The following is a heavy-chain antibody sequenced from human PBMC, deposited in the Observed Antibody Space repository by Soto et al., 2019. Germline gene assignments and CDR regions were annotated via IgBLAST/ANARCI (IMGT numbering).Heavy chain of an antibody. J-gene: IGHJ4*02. V-gene: IGHV4-59*01. CDR1: GASNSSYY. CDR2: THYSGNT. CDR3: ARYGGFFLDY. Sequence: SETLSLTCTVSGASNSSYYWSWLRQPPGEGLEWIAYTHYSGNTHYNSSLKSRVTISVDTSKKQVSLNLTSVTAADTAVYYCARYGGFFLDYWGRGILVTVSS. D-gene: IGHD3-3*01.